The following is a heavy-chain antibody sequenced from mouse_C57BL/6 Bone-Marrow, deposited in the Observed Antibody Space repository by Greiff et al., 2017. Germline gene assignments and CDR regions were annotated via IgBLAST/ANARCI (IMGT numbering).Heavy chain of an antibody. CDR1: GYTFTDYY. CDR3: ARGWLRFAY. Sequence: VQLQQSGAELVRPGASVKLSCKASGYTFTDYYINWVKQRPGQGLEWIARIYPGSGNTYYNEKFKGKATLTAEKSSSTAYMQLSSLTSEDSAVYFCARGWLRFAYWGQGTLVIVSA. D-gene: IGHD2-3*01. CDR2: IYPGSGNT. J-gene: IGHJ3*01. V-gene: IGHV1-76*01.